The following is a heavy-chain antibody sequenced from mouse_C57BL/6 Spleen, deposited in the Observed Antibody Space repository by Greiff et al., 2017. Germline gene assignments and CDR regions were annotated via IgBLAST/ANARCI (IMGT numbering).Heavy chain of an antibody. CDR2: IYPGDGDT. Sequence: VQLQQSGASVKISCNASGYAFSSYWMNWVKQRPGKGLEWIGQIYPGDGDTNYNGKFKGKATLTADKSSSTAYMQLSSLTSEDSAVYFCARYYYGSSYDAMDYWGQGTSVTVSS. V-gene: IGHV1-80*01. CDR1: GYAFSSYW. CDR3: ARYYYGSSYDAMDY. D-gene: IGHD1-1*01. J-gene: IGHJ4*01.